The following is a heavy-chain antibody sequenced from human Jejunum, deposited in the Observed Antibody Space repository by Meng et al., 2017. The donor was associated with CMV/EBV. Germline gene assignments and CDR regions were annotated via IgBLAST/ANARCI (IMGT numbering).Heavy chain of an antibody. CDR1: GFTFNSYS. J-gene: IGHJ4*02. Sequence: LSWAASGFTFNSYSMIWVRQAPGKGLEWVSFITSNSDYIYYADSMKGRFTISRDNAKNSLYLQMNSLRAEDTAVYYCARVSNWGFDYWGQGALVTVSS. CDR2: ITSNSDYI. D-gene: IGHD7-27*01. V-gene: IGHV3-21*01. CDR3: ARVSNWGFDY.